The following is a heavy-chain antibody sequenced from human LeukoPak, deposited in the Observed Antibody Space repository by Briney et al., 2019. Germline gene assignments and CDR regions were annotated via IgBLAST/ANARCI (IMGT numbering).Heavy chain of an antibody. CDR3: AKDYYDSSGYPDY. Sequence: PGGSLRLSCAASGFTFSSYGVHWVRQAPGKGLEWVAVIWYDGSNKYYADSVKGRFTISRDNSKNTLYLQMNSLRAEDTAVYYCAKDYYDSSGYPDYWGQGTLVTVSS. V-gene: IGHV3-33*06. CDR1: GFTFSSYG. D-gene: IGHD3-22*01. J-gene: IGHJ4*02. CDR2: IWYDGSNK.